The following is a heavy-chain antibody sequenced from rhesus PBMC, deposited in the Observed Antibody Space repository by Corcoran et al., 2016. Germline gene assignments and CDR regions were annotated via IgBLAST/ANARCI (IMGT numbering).Heavy chain of an antibody. CDR3: ARCRSGDFDY. J-gene: IGHJ4*01. CDR1: GGSISSSNW. CDR2: ISGSSGST. D-gene: IGHD1-44*02. V-gene: IGHV4-65*02. Sequence: QVQLQESGPGLVKPSETLSLTCAVSGGSISSSNWWSWIRPPPGKGLEWIGYISGSSGSTYYNPSLKSRVTISKDTSKNQFSLKLSSVTAADTAVYYCARCRSGDFDYWGQGVLVTVSS.